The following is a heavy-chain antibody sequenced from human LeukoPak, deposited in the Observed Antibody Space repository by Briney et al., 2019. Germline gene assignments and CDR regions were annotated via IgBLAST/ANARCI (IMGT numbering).Heavy chain of an antibody. V-gene: IGHV3-74*01. CDR3: ARDLEIGSSSYYFDY. CDR2: ISTDGSST. J-gene: IGHJ4*02. Sequence: GGSLRLSCAASGFTFSRYWMHWLRQAPGKGPVWVSRISTDGSSTSYADSVKGRFTISRDNAKNTLYLQMNSLRAEDTAVYYCARDLEIGSSSYYFDYWGQGTLVTVSS. D-gene: IGHD3-3*01. CDR1: GFTFSRYW.